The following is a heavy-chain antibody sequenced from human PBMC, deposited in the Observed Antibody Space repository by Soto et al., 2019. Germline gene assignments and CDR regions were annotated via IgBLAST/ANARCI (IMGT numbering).Heavy chain of an antibody. V-gene: IGHV4-31*03. CDR3: ARWPQLEPRFDY. CDR1: SGSISSGGYY. Sequence: QVQLQESGPGLVKPSQTLSLTRTVSSGSISSGGYYWSWIRQHPGKGLEWIGYIYYSGITYYNPSLKSRVTISVDTSKNQFSLKLSSVTAADTAVYYCARWPQLEPRFDYWGQGTLVTVSS. D-gene: IGHD1-1*01. J-gene: IGHJ4*02. CDR2: IYYSGIT.